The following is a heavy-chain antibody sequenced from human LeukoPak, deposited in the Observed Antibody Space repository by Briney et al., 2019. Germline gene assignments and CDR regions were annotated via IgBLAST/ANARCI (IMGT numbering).Heavy chain of an antibody. CDR1: GFTFSSYA. Sequence: GGSLRLSCAASGFTFSSYAMSWVRQAPGKGLEWVSGIGATGANAFYADSVKGRFTISRDIAKNTLYLQMNSLRAEDTGVYYCAKDHYWSIDYWGRGTLVTVSS. D-gene: IGHD3-3*01. J-gene: IGHJ4*02. V-gene: IGHV3-23*01. CDR2: IGATGANA. CDR3: AKDHYWSIDY.